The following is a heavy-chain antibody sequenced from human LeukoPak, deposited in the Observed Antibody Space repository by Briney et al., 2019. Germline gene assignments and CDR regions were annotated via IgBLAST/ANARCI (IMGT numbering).Heavy chain of an antibody. J-gene: IGHJ4*02. Sequence: ASVKVSCKASGYTFTSYAMNWVRQAPGQGLEWMGWINTNTGNPTYAQGFTGRFVFSLDTSVSTAYLQISSLKAEDTAVYYCARDTSPLLTYYYDGSGYSGISYWGQGTLVTVSS. CDR3: ARDTSPLLTYYYDGSGYSGISY. D-gene: IGHD3-22*01. CDR2: INTNTGNP. V-gene: IGHV7-4-1*02. CDR1: GYTFTSYA.